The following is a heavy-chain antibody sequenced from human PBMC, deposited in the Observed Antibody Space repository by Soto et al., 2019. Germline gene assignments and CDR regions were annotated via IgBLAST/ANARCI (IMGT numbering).Heavy chain of an antibody. V-gene: IGHV3-15*01. Sequence: GGSLRLSCAASGFTFSNAWMSWVRQAPGKGLEWVGHIKSVTDGGTTDYAAPVKGRFTFSRDDSKNTLYLQMTSLKTEDTAVYYCATHGVNLWEYYYGLDVWGQGTTVTVSS. CDR2: IKSVTDGGTT. CDR3: ATHGVNLWEYYYGLDV. D-gene: IGHD3-10*01. CDR1: GFTFSNAW. J-gene: IGHJ6*02.